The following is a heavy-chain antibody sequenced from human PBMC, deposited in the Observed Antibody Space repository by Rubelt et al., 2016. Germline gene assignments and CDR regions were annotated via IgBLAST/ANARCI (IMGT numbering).Heavy chain of an antibody. CDR1: GFTFSSYS. CDR3: ARIYGGNTY. D-gene: IGHD4-23*01. Sequence: EVQLVESGGGLVQPGGSLRLSCAASGFTFSSYSMNWVRQAPGKGLEWVSVIYSGGSTYYAESVKGRFTISRDNSKNTLYLQMNSLRAEDTAVYYCARIYGGNTYWGQGTLVTVSS. V-gene: IGHV3-66*01. J-gene: IGHJ4*02. CDR2: IYSGGST.